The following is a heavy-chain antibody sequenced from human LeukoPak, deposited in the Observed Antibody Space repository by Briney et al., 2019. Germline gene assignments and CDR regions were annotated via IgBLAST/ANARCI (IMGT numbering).Heavy chain of an antibody. J-gene: IGHJ3*02. Sequence: GESLKISCKGSGYSFTSYWIGWVRQMPGKGLEWMGIIYPGDSDTRYSPSFQGQVTISADKSISTAYLQWSSLKASDTAMYYRASPWMVRGVNDAFDIWGQGTMVTVSS. CDR3: ASPWMVRGVNDAFDI. CDR1: GYSFTSYW. V-gene: IGHV5-51*01. D-gene: IGHD3-10*01. CDR2: IYPGDSDT.